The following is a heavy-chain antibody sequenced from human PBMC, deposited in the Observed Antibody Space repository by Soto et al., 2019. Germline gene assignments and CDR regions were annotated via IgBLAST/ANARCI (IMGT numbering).Heavy chain of an antibody. D-gene: IGHD2-15*01. CDR1: GFTFSSYS. CDR2: ISSSSSYI. V-gene: IGHV3-21*01. Sequence: GGSLRLSCAASGFTFSSYSMNWVRQAPGKGLEWVSSISSSSSYIYYADSVKGRFTISRDNAKNSLYLQMNSLRAEDTAVYYCARAQLSVAATTIDAFDIWGQGTMVTVSS. CDR3: ARAQLSVAATTIDAFDI. J-gene: IGHJ3*02.